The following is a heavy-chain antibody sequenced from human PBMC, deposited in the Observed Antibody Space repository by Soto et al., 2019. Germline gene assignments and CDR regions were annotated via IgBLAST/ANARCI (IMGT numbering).Heavy chain of an antibody. J-gene: IGHJ4*02. V-gene: IGHV3-74*01. CDR2: INSDGSST. CDR1: GFTFSSYW. D-gene: IGHD2-15*01. CDR3: VRTSLVVAAATREDY. Sequence: EVQLVESGGGLVQPGGSLRLSCAASGFTFSSYWMHWVRQAPGKGLVWVSRINSDGSSTSYADSVKGRFTISRDNAKNTLYQQKNGGGAEDTAVFYCVRTSLVVAAATREDYWGQGTRVTVSS.